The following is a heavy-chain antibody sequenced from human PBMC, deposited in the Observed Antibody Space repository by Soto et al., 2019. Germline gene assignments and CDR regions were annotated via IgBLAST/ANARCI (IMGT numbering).Heavy chain of an antibody. D-gene: IGHD3-10*01. CDR3: AKGSWVHHGSEGGNWLDP. J-gene: IGHJ5*02. CDR2: IRSSTSGT. Sequence: GGSLRLSCAAFGLTFSTSSMNWVRQAPGRGLEWISYIRSSTSGTYYADSVKGRFTISRDNSKNTLYLQMNSLRAGDTAVYYCAKGSWVHHGSEGGNWLDPRGQGTLVTVSS. V-gene: IGHV3-23*01. CDR1: GLTFSTSS.